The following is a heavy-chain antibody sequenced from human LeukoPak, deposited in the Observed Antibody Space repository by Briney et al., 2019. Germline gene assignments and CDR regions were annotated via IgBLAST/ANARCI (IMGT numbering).Heavy chain of an antibody. CDR2: IYTSGSA. Sequence: SETLSLTCTVSGGSISSYYWSWIRQPPGKELEWIGYIYTSGSANYNPSLKSRVTISVDTSKNQSSLKLSSVTAADTAVYYCARAYSSSPWFDSWGQGTLVTVSS. D-gene: IGHD6-6*01. CDR1: GGSISSYY. CDR3: ARAYSSSPWFDS. V-gene: IGHV4-4*09. J-gene: IGHJ5*01.